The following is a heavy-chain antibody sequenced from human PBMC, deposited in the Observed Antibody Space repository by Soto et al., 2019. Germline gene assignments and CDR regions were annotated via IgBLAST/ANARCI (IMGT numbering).Heavy chain of an antibody. J-gene: IGHJ4*02. Sequence: EVQLLESGGGLVQPGGSLSLSCVGSGFTFSRHAITWVRQAPGKGLEWVSTLGTIGAFYSDSVKGRFTISRDDSKNTATLQMNSLRAEDTAIYYCARDLTTHDYWGQGTVVTVSS. V-gene: IGHV3-23*01. CDR1: GFTFSRHA. CDR3: ARDLTTHDY. CDR2: LGTIGA.